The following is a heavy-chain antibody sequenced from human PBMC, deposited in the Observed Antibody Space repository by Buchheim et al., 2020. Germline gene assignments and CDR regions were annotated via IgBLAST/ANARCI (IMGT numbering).Heavy chain of an antibody. CDR3: ARRITIFGVVIIPRAFDI. D-gene: IGHD3-3*01. V-gene: IGHV4-34*01. Sequence: QVQLQQWGAGLLKPSETLSLTCAVYGGSFSGYYWSWIRQPPGKGLEWIGEINHSGSTNYNPSLKSRVTISVDTSKNQFSLKLSSVTAADTAVYYCARRITIFGVVIIPRAFDIWGQGT. CDR1: GGSFSGYY. CDR2: INHSGST. J-gene: IGHJ3*02.